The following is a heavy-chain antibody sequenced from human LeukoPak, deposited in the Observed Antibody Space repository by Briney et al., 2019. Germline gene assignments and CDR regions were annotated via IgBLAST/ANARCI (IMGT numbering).Heavy chain of an antibody. CDR2: INPSGGST. D-gene: IGHD2-8*01. CDR1: GYTFINFY. J-gene: IGHJ3*02. Sequence: ASVKVSCRASGYTFINFYIHWVRQAPGQGLEWMGVINPSGGSTDYSQKFQGRVTMTRDTSTRTVYMEVSSLRSEDTAVYYCARPLAPVMLNAFDIWGQGTMATVSS. V-gene: IGHV1-46*01. CDR3: ARPLAPVMLNAFDI.